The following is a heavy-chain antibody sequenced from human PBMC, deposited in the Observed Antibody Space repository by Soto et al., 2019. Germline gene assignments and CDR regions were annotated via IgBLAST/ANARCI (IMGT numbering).Heavy chain of an antibody. D-gene: IGHD5-18*01. V-gene: IGHV1-69*14. CDR3: ASAPSGYSYGYIVDY. J-gene: IGHJ4*02. Sequence: QVQLVQSGAEVKKPGSSVKVSCKASGGTFSSYAISWVRQAPGQGLEWMGGIIPIFGTANYAQKFQGRVTIXVDIAXXTAYMELRSLRSEDTAVYYCASAPSGYSYGYIVDYWGQGTLVTVSS. CDR1: GGTFSSYA. CDR2: IIPIFGTA.